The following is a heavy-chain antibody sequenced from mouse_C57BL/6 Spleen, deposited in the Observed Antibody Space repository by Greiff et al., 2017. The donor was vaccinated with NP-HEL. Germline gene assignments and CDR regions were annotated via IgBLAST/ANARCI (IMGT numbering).Heavy chain of an antibody. J-gene: IGHJ3*01. D-gene: IGHD1-1*01. V-gene: IGHV1-61*01. CDR2: IYPSDSET. Sequence: QVQLQQPGAELVRPGSSVKLSCKASGYTFTSYWMDWVKQRPGQGLEWIGNIYPSDSETHYNQKFKDKATLTVDKSSSTAYMQRSSLTSEDSAVYYCARGEDYYGRSYDWFAYWGQGTLVTVSA. CDR1: GYTFTSYW. CDR3: ARGEDYYGRSYDWFAY.